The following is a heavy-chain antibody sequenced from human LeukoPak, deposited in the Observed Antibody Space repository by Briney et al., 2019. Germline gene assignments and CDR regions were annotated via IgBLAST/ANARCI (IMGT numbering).Heavy chain of an antibody. J-gene: IGHJ6*02. V-gene: IGHV3-74*01. D-gene: IGHD2-15*01. CDR1: GFTFSPYW. CDR3: ARDVGYGMNV. CDR2: IVGDGSTT. Sequence: GGSLRLSCAASGFTFSPYWMHWVRQVPGKGLLWVSRIVGDGSTTIYAESVKGRFTISRDNAMNTLYLQMNSLRVEDTGVYYCARDVGYGMNVWGQGTTVTVSS.